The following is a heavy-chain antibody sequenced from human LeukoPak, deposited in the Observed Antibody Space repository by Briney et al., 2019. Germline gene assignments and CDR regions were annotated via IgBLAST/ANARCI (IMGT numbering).Heavy chain of an antibody. CDR1: GFTFSSYS. D-gene: IGHD3-16*02. J-gene: IGHJ4*02. Sequence: PGGSLRLSCAASGFTFSSYSMNWVRQAPGKGLEWVSSISSSSSYIYYADSVKGRFTISRDNAKNSLYLQMNSLRAEDTAVYYWASETGQYFYGWVGGSYRWGGEFDYWGQGTLVTVSS. V-gene: IGHV3-21*01. CDR3: ASETGQYFYGWVGGSYRWGGEFDY. CDR2: ISSSSSYI.